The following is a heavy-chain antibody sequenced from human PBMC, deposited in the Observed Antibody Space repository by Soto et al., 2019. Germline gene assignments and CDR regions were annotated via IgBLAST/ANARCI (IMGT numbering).Heavy chain of an antibody. V-gene: IGHV1-18*04. CDR3: AREAEWLTGGGYAFDI. Sequence: QVQLVQSGAEVKKPGASVKVSCKASGYTFTSYGISWVRQAPGQGLEWMGWISAYNGNTNYAQKLQGRVTITKDTYTSTAYMEMRSLRADDTVVYYCAREAEWLTGGGYAFDIWGQGTMVTVSS. D-gene: IGHD6-19*01. J-gene: IGHJ3*02. CDR2: ISAYNGNT. CDR1: GYTFTSYG.